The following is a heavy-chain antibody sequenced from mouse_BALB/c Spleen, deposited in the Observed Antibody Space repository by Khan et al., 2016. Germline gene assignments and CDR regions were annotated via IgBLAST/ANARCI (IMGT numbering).Heavy chain of an antibody. J-gene: IGHJ2*01. Sequence: QVHLQQSGAELVRPGSSVKISCKASGYVFSDYWTNWVKQRSGQGLEWIGQISPRDGDTNYNGKFKVKARLTADKSSSTAYMQLSSLTSEDSAVYFCARVEYGNLDYWGQGTTLTVSS. CDR2: ISPRDGDT. CDR1: GYVFSDYW. V-gene: IGHV1-80*01. CDR3: ARVEYGNLDY. D-gene: IGHD2-10*02.